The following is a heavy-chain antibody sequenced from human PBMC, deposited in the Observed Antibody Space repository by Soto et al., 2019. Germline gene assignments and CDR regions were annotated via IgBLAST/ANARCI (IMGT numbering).Heavy chain of an antibody. CDR2: IYHSGST. CDR3: ARGQDIVVVVAAKGGGYYYGMDV. V-gene: IGHV4-4*02. CDR1: GGSISSSNW. Sequence: QVQLQESGPGLVKPSGTLSLTCAVSGGSISSSNWWSWVRQPPGKGLEWIGEIYHSGSTNYNPSLTGRVTISVDKSKNQFSLKLSSVTAADTAVYYCARGQDIVVVVAAKGGGYYYGMDVWGQGTTVTVSS. D-gene: IGHD2-15*01. J-gene: IGHJ6*02.